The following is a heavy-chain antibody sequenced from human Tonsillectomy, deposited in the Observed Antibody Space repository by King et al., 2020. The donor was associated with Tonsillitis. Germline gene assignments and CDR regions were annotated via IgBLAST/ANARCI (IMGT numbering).Heavy chain of an antibody. CDR3: AKGGCSSTSCYYDCDY. V-gene: IGHV3-23*04. J-gene: IGHJ4*02. CDR1: GFTLRSDA. D-gene: IGHD2-2*01. Sequence: VQLVGSGGGLVQPGGSLRLSCASAGFTLRSDAMSWVRRAPGKWLDGVSAFSGCGGSIYYADYVQGRFTIARDNYKNTLYLQMNSLRAEDTAVYYCAKGGCSSTSCYYDCDYWGQGTLVTVSS. CDR2: FSGCGGSI.